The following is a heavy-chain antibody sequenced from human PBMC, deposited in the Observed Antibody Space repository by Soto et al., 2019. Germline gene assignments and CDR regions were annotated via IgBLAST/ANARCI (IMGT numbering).Heavy chain of an antibody. J-gene: IGHJ4*02. V-gene: IGHV3-23*01. CDR3: AKGYLTAMVTGIDY. D-gene: IGHD5-18*01. CDR1: GFTFSSYA. CDR2: ISGSGGST. Sequence: PGGSLRLSCAASGFTFSSYAMSWVRQSPGKGLEWVSAISGSGGSTYYADSVKGRFTISRDNSKNTLYLQMNSLRAEDTAVYYCAKGYLTAMVTGIDYWGQGTLVTVSS.